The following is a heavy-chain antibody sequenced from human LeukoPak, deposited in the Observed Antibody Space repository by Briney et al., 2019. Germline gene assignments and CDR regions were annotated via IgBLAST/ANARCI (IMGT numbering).Heavy chain of an antibody. CDR1: GFTFSNYA. V-gene: IGHV3-30-3*01. D-gene: IGHD6-13*01. CDR3: ARDKPPQAAAATYYYNGMDV. CDR2: ISYDGSSR. Sequence: RAGGSLRLSCAGSGFTFSNYAIHWVRQAPGKGLEWVTVISYDGSSRYYGESVKGRFTISRDNAKKTVFVQMNSLRPEDTAVYYCARDKPPQAAAATYYYNGMDVWGQGTTVTVSS. J-gene: IGHJ6*02.